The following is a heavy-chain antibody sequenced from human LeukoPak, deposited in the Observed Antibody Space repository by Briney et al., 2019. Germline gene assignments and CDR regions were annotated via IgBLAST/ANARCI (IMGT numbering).Heavy chain of an antibody. J-gene: IGHJ6*03. CDR3: ARDCGSCSNYYYYYMDV. Sequence: ASMKVSCKTSGYTFTDYYIHWVRQAPGQGLEWMGWINPNSGGTNYAHKFQGRVTMTRDTSTSTAYMELRSLRSDDTAVYYCARDCGSCSNYYYYYMDVWGKGTTVTVSS. D-gene: IGHD2-15*01. V-gene: IGHV1-2*02. CDR1: GYTFTDYY. CDR2: INPNSGGT.